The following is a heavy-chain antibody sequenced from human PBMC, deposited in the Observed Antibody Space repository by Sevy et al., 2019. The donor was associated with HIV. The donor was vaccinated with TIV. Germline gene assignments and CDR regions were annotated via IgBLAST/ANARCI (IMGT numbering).Heavy chain of an antibody. CDR1: GFTFSSYA. CDR3: AGSDSSGRFDVGGMDV. Sequence: GGSLRLSCAASGFTFSSYATHWVRQAPGKGLEWVAVISYDGSNKYYADSVKGRFTISRDNSKNTLYLQMNSLRADDTAVYYCAGSDSSGRFDVGGMDVWGQGTTVTVSS. J-gene: IGHJ6*02. D-gene: IGHD3-22*01. V-gene: IGHV3-30-3*01. CDR2: ISYDGSNK.